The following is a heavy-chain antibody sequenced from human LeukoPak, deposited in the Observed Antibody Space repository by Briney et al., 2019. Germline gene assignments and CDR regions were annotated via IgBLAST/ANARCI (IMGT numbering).Heavy chain of an antibody. CDR1: GASISSYF. CDR2: VSSSGTT. D-gene: IGHD6-13*01. J-gene: IGHJ4*02. CDR3: ARQEISSSYYGLYY. V-gene: IGHV4-4*07. Sequence: PAETLSLTCTASGASISSYFWHWIRHPAGKGLEWIGRVSSSGTTNYNPSLRSRVTMAVDTCRNQISLKLNSVTAADTAVYYCARQEISSSYYGLYYWGQGTLVTVSS.